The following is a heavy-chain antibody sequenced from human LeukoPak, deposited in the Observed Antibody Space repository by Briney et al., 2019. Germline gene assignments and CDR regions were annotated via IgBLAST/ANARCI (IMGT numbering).Heavy chain of an antibody. CDR3: AKDAHTYGDNWFDP. D-gene: IGHD5-18*01. CDR2: ISFDGSNR. CDR1: GFTFDTYV. J-gene: IGHJ5*02. V-gene: IGHV3-30*18. Sequence: GRSLRLSCAACGFTFDTYVIHWGRQAPGKGLEWVAVISFDGSNRYYADSVKGRFTISRDNSKNTVYLQMTSLRTEDTAVYYCAKDAHTYGDNWFDPWGQGSLVTVSS.